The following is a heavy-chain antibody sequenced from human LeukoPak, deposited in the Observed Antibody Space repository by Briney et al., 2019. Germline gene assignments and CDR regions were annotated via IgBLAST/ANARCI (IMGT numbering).Heavy chain of an antibody. CDR1: GGSIRSYN. CDR2: IDTSGST. D-gene: IGHD2-2*01. Sequence: SQTRSLTGTGSGGSIRSYNWTWIRQSAGKGLEWIGRIDTSGSTNYNPPLRSRVTMSVDTSKNQFSLKLSSVTAADTAVYYCARDCITTNCYRYWGQGTLVTVSS. J-gene: IGHJ4*02. V-gene: IGHV4-4*07. CDR3: ARDCITTNCYRY.